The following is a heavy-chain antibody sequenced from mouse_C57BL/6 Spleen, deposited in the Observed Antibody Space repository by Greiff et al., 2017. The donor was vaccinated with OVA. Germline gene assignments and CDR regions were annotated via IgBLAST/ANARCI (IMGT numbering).Heavy chain of an antibody. CDR2: FYPGSGSI. V-gene: IGHV1-62-2*01. CDR3: ARHEETAGSSPSYAMDY. Sequence: QVQLKESGAELVKPGASVKLSCKASGYTFTEYTIHWVKQRSGQGLEWIGWFYPGSGSIKYNEKFKDKATLTADKSSSTVYMELSRLTSEDSAVYFCARHEETAGSSPSYAMDYWGQGTSVTVSS. J-gene: IGHJ4*01. D-gene: IGHD1-1*01. CDR1: GYTFTEYT.